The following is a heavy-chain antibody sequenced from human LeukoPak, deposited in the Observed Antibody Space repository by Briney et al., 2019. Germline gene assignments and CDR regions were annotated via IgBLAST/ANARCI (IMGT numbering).Heavy chain of an antibody. CDR2: ITGSGGNR. J-gene: IGHJ5*02. CDR3: AKDDNYIRFLS. Sequence: GGSLRLSCAASGFSVRSNYMNWVRQAPGKGLEWVSGITGSGGNRYYADSVKGRFTIPRDNSKNTLYLQMNSLRAEDTAVYYCAKDDNYIRFLSWGQGTLVTVSS. V-gene: IGHV3-23*01. D-gene: IGHD3-16*01. CDR1: GFSVRSNY.